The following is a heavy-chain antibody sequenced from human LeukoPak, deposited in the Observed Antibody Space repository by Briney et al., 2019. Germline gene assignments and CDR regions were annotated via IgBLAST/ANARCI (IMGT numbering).Heavy chain of an antibody. CDR3: GGRSGYSYYYYYYGMDV. J-gene: IGHJ6*02. CDR2: ITPIFGTA. V-gene: IGHV1-69*13. CDR1: GGTFSSYA. Sequence: SVKVSCKASGGTFSSYAISWVRQAPGQGLEWMGGITPIFGTANYAQKFQGRVTITADESTSTAYMELSSLRSEDTAVYYCGGRSGYSYYYYYYGMDVWGQGTTVTVSS. D-gene: IGHD3-3*01.